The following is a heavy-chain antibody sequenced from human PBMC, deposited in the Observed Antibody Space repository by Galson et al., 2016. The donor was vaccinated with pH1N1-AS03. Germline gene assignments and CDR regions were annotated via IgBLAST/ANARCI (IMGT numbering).Heavy chain of an antibody. D-gene: IGHD5-24*01. V-gene: IGHV4-61*02. CDR1: GGSVRTDGYY. CDR2: IYPSGST. Sequence: LSLTCTVSGGSVRTDGYYWTWIRQRPGKGLEWIGRIYPSGSTNYHPSLKSRVTISVDTSKNQFSLKLSSVTAADTAVYYCASAENGRDGYYDYWGQGTLVTVSS. J-gene: IGHJ4*02. CDR3: ASAENGRDGYYDY.